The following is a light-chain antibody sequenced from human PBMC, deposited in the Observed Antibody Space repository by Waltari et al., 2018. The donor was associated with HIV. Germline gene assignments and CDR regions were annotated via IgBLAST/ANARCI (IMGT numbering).Light chain of an antibody. CDR1: QRISSSY. CDR3: QQYGSSSVT. CDR2: DAS. V-gene: IGKV3D-20*01. J-gene: IGKJ2*01. Sequence: EIVLTQSPATLSLSPGERATLSCGASQRISSSYLAWYQQKPGLAPRLLIYDASRRATGIPDRFSGSGSGTDFTLTISRLEPEDFAVYSRQQYGSSSVTFGQGTKLEIK.